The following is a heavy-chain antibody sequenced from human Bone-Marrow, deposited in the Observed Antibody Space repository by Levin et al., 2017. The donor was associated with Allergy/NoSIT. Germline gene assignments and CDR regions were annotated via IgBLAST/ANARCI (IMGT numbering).Heavy chain of an antibody. D-gene: IGHD3-16*01. CDR1: GDSISSGSYY. CDR3: SRISRTWGDPHPTY. V-gene: IGHV4-61*02. J-gene: IGHJ4*02. CDR2: IYTTGST. Sequence: NPSETLSLTCTVSGDSISSGSYYWSWIRQPAGKGLEWIGRIYTTGSTNYNPSLKSRVTISLDTSKNQFSLKLSSVTAADTAMYYCSRISRTWGDPHPTYWGQGTLVTVSS.